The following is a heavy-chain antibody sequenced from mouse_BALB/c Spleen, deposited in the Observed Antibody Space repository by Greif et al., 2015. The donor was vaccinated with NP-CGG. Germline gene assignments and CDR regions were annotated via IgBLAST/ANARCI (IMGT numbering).Heavy chain of an antibody. CDR2: ISYSGST. CDR1: GYSITSDYA. Sequence: DVKLQESGPGLVKPSQSLSLTCTVTGYSITSDYAWNWIRQFPGNKLEWMGYISYSGSTSYNPSLKSRISITRDTSKNQFFLQLNSVTTEDTATYYCANYAPYYYAMDYWGQGTSVTVSS. D-gene: IGHD1-1*02. CDR3: ANYAPYYYAMDY. V-gene: IGHV3-2*02. J-gene: IGHJ4*01.